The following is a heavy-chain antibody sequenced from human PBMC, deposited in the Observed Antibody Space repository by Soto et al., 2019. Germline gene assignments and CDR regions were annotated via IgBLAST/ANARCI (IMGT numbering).Heavy chain of an antibody. CDR1: GYTFTGYY. CDR2: INPNSGGT. V-gene: IGHV1-2*04. J-gene: IGHJ6*02. D-gene: IGHD2-21*02. Sequence: ASVKVSCKASGYTFTGYYMHWVRQAPGQGLEWMGWINPNSGGTNYAQKFQGWVTTTRDTSISTAYMELSRLRSDDTAVYYCARSVVTAIHYYYYGMDVWGQGTTVTVSS. CDR3: ARSVVTAIHYYYYGMDV.